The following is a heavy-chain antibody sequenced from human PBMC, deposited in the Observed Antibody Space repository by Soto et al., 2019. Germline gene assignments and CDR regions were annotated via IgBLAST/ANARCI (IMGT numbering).Heavy chain of an antibody. Sequence: QVQLVQSGAEVKKPGASVKVSCKASGYTFTSYYMHWVRQAPGQGLEWMGIINPSGGSTSYAQKFQGRVTMTRDTSTSTVYMELSSVTAADTAVYYCARLAAAGHNFDYWGQGTLVTVSS. CDR1: GYTFTSYY. CDR2: INPSGGST. J-gene: IGHJ4*02. V-gene: IGHV1-46*01. D-gene: IGHD6-13*01. CDR3: ARLAAAGHNFDY.